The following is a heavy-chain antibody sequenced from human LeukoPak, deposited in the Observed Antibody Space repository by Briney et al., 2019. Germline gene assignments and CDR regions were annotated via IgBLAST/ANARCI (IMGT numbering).Heavy chain of an antibody. J-gene: IGHJ4*02. V-gene: IGHV1-69*13. CDR1: GGTFSSYA. CDR3: ARDGGVGARTSHSFDY. Sequence: ASVKVSCKASGGTFSSYAISWVRQAPGQGLEWMGGIIPIFGTANYAQKFQGRVTITADESTSTAYMELSSLRSEDTAVYYCARDGGVGARTSHSFDYWGQGTVVTVSS. D-gene: IGHD1-26*01. CDR2: IIPIFGTA.